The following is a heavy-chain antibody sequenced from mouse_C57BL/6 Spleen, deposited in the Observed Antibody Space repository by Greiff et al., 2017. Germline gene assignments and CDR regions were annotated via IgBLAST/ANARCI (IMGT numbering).Heavy chain of an antibody. J-gene: IGHJ3*01. V-gene: IGHV5-9*01. Sequence: EVQLVESGGGLVKPGGSLKLSCAASGFTFSSYTMSWVRQTPEKRLEWVATISGGGGNTYYPDSVKGRFTISRDNAKNTLYLQMSSLRSEDTALYYCARVYDYDGFAYWGQGTLVTVSA. CDR3: ARVYDYDGFAY. CDR1: GFTFSSYT. D-gene: IGHD2-4*01. CDR2: ISGGGGNT.